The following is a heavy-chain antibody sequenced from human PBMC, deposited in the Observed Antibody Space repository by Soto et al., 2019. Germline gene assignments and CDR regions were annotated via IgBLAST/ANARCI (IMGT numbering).Heavy chain of an antibody. D-gene: IGHD3-10*01. Sequence: QVQLVQSGAEVKKPGSSVKVSCKASGGTFSSYAISWVRQAPGQGLEWMGGIIPIFGTANYAQKFQGRVTITADESTSXAYMELSSLRSEDTAVYYCARDLLGGSGNGAGMDVWGQGTTVTVSS. CDR3: ARDLLGGSGNGAGMDV. CDR1: GGTFSSYA. CDR2: IIPIFGTA. V-gene: IGHV1-69*12. J-gene: IGHJ6*02.